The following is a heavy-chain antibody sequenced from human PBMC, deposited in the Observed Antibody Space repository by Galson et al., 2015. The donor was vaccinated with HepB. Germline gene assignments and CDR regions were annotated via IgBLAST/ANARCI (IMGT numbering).Heavy chain of an antibody. V-gene: IGHV3-53*01. Sequence: SLRLSCAASGFTVSSNYMSWVHQAPGKGLEWVSVIYSGGSTYYADSVKGRFTISRDNSKNTLYLQMNSLRAEDTAVYYCASEEDYVDAFDIWGQGTMVTVSS. CDR1: GFTVSSNY. CDR3: ASEEDYVDAFDI. CDR2: IYSGGST. D-gene: IGHD4-17*01. J-gene: IGHJ3*02.